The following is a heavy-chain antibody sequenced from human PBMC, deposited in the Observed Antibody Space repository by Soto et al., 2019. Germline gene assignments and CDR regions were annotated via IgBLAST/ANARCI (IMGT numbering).Heavy chain of an antibody. CDR2: ISAYNGNT. Sequence: ASVKVSCKASGYTFTNYGISWVRQAPGQGLEWMGWISAYNGNTNYAQKIQGRVTMTTDTSTSTAYMELRSLRSDDTAVYYCARGRTSSPQFYVMDVWGQGTKVPVSS. J-gene: IGHJ6*02. D-gene: IGHD6-13*01. CDR1: GYTFTNYG. V-gene: IGHV1-18*01. CDR3: ARGRTSSPQFYVMDV.